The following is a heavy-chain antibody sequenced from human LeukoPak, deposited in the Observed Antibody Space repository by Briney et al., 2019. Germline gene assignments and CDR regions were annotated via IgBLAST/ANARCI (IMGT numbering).Heavy chain of an antibody. D-gene: IGHD6-6*01. CDR3: ARRTYSSSSSIFDY. CDR1: GYTFTSYG. CDR2: ISGYNGNT. Sequence: ASVKVSCKASGYTFTSYGISWVRQAPGQGLEWMGWISGYNGNTNYAQKLQGRVAMTTDTSTSTAYMELRSLRSDDTAVYYCARRTYSSSSSIFDYWGQGTLVTVSS. J-gene: IGHJ4*02. V-gene: IGHV1-18*01.